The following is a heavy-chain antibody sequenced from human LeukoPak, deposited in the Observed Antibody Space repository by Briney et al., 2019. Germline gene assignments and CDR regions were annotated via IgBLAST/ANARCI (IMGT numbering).Heavy chain of an antibody. J-gene: IGHJ4*02. Sequence: GESLKISCKGSGYSFTSYWIGWVRQMPGKGLEWMGIIYPGDSDTRYSPPFQGQVTISADKSISTAYLQWSSLKASDTAMYYCARPVGDTVTNFWIPADWGQGTLVTVSS. CDR3: ARPVGDTVTNFWIPAD. V-gene: IGHV5-51*01. CDR1: GYSFTSYW. CDR2: IYPGDSDT. D-gene: IGHD4-17*01.